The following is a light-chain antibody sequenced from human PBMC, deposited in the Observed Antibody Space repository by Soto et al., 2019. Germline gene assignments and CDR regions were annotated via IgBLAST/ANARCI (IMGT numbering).Light chain of an antibody. Sequence: QSVLTQPRSVSGSPGQSVTISCTGTSSDVGGYNYFSRYQQHPGKAPKLMIYDVGKRPSGVPDRFSGSKSGNTASLTISGLQAEDEADYYCCSYADNYTLVFGRGTKLTV. V-gene: IGLV2-11*01. CDR3: CSYADNYTLV. CDR1: SSDVGGYNY. CDR2: DVG. J-gene: IGLJ2*01.